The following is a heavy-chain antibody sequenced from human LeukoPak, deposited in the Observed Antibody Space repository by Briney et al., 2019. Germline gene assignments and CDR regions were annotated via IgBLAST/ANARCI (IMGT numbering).Heavy chain of an antibody. CDR2: INVNSGGT. CDR3: ARDSNYWYFDL. Sequence: ASVKVSCKASGYTFTDDYIHWVRQAPGQGLEWMGWINVNSGGTNYAQKFYARVTMTRDTSISTAYMELSRLRSDDTAVFYCARDSNYWYFDLWGRGTLVTVSS. V-gene: IGHV1-2*02. D-gene: IGHD4-11*01. J-gene: IGHJ2*01. CDR1: GYTFTDDY.